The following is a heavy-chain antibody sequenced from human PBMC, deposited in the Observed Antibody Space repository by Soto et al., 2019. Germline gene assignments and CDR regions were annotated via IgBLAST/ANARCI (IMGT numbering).Heavy chain of an antibody. CDR1: GFTFSSYA. CDR3: VKVIRQMATILDCHY. CDR2: ISSNGGST. D-gene: IGHD5-12*01. V-gene: IGHV3-64D*08. Sequence: GGSLRLSCSASGFTFSSYAMHWVRQAPGKGLEYVSAISSNGGSTYYADSVKGRFTISRDNSKNTLYLQMSSLRAEDTAVYYCVKVIRQMATILDCHYWGQGTLVTVSS. J-gene: IGHJ4*02.